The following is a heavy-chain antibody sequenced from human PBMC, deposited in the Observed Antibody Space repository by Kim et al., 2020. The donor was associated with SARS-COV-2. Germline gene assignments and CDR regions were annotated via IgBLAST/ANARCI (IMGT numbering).Heavy chain of an antibody. Sequence: SETLSLTCAVYGGSFSGYYWSWIRQPPGKGLEWIGEINHSGSTNYNPSLKSRVTISVDTSKNQFSLKLSSVTAADTAVYYCARFRVWRRQLGTRDAFDIWGQGTMVTVSS. D-gene: IGHD6-13*01. CDR2: INHSGST. V-gene: IGHV4-34*01. CDR3: ARFRVWRRQLGTRDAFDI. CDR1: GGSFSGYY. J-gene: IGHJ3*02.